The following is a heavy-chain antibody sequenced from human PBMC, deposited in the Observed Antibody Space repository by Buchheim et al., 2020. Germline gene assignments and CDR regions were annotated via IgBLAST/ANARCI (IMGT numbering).Heavy chain of an antibody. CDR1: GGSITSGSYY. D-gene: IGHD1-14*01. Sequence: QLQLQVSGPGLVKPSETLSLTCTVSGGSITSGSYYWGWIRQPPGKGLEWIGTVSYSGSAYYNSSLNGRITISVDTSRSQFSLRLDSVTAADTAVYYCARHDGRKRYFDFWGQGSL. V-gene: IGHV4-39*01. CDR3: ARHDGRKRYFDF. J-gene: IGHJ4*02. CDR2: VSYSGSA.